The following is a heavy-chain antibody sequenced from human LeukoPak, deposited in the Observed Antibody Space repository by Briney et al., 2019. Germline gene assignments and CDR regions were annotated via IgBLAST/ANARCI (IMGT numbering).Heavy chain of an antibody. J-gene: IGHJ6*02. Sequence: GGSLRLSCAASGFTFSSYGMSWVRQAPGKGLEWVANIKQDGSEKYYVDSVKGRFTISRDNAKNSLYLQMNSLRAEDTAVYYCARDGGSSGWQSTLYYYYYYGMDVWGQGTTVTVSS. V-gene: IGHV3-7*01. CDR1: GFTFSSYG. D-gene: IGHD6-19*01. CDR2: IKQDGSEK. CDR3: ARDGGSSGWQSTLYYYYYYGMDV.